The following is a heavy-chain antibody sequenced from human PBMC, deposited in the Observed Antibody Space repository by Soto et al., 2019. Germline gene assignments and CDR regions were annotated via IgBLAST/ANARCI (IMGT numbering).Heavy chain of an antibody. Sequence: GSSVKVSCKARVYRFAESSMQWVRQAPAQGLEWMGWINPNSGGTNYAQKFQGRVTMTEDTSTDTAYMELSSLRSDDTAVYYCTKAHPLHWGLGTPV. V-gene: IGHV1-2*02. CDR2: INPNSGGT. CDR3: TKAHPLH. J-gene: IGHJ4*01. CDR1: VYRFAESS.